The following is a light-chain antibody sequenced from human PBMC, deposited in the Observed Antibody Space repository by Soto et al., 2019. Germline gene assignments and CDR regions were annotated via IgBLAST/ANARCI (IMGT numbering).Light chain of an antibody. Sequence: QSVLTQPASLSGPPGQSITISCTGTSSDVGGYNYVSWYQQHPGKAPKLMIYEVSNRPSGVSNRFSGSKSGNTASLTISGLQAEDEADYYCSSYTSSSTIYVFGTGTKVTVL. CDR1: SSDVGGYNY. J-gene: IGLJ1*01. V-gene: IGLV2-14*01. CDR3: SSYTSSSTIYV. CDR2: EVS.